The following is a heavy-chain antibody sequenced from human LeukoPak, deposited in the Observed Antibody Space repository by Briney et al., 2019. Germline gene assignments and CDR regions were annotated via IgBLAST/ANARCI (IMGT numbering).Heavy chain of an antibody. CDR1: GGSISSYY. V-gene: IGHV4-30-4*01. J-gene: IGHJ3*02. Sequence: SETLSLTCTVSGGSISSYYWSWIRQPPGKGLEWIGYIYYSGSTYYNPSLKSRVTISVDTSKNQFSLKLSSVTAADTAVYYCARGGRVNGAFDIWGQGTMVTVSS. D-gene: IGHD2-8*01. CDR2: IYYSGST. CDR3: ARGGRVNGAFDI.